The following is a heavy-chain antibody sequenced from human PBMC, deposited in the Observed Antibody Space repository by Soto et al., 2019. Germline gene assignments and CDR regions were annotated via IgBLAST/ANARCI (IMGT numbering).Heavy chain of an antibody. CDR1: GFTFSSYS. V-gene: IGHV3-48*02. Sequence: GGSLRLSCAASGFTFSSYSMNWVRQAPGKGLEWVSYISSSSSTIYYADSVKGRFTISRDNAKNSLYLQMNSLRDEDTAVYYCAREGQVGGRYFYYYGMDVWGQGTTVTVSS. CDR2: ISSSSSTI. J-gene: IGHJ6*02. D-gene: IGHD2-15*01. CDR3: AREGQVGGRYFYYYGMDV.